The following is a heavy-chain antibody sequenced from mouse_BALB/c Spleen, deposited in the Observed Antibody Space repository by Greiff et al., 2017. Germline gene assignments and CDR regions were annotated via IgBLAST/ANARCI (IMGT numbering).Heavy chain of an antibody. Sequence: QVQLQQSAAELARPGASVKMSCKASGYTFTSYTMHWVKQRPGQGLEWIGYINPSSGYTEYNQKFKDKTTLTADKSSSTAYMQLSSLTSEDSAVYYCARSYLRGAMDYWGQGTSVTVSS. J-gene: IGHJ4*01. CDR3: ARSYLRGAMDY. CDR2: INPSSGYT. CDR1: GYTFTSYT. V-gene: IGHV1-4*02.